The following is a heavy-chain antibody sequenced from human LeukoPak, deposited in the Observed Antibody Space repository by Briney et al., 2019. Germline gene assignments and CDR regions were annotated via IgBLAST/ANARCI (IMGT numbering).Heavy chain of an antibody. Sequence: PGGSLRLSCAASGFRFTSYGMHWVRQAPGKGLEWVAVIWSDGTNKYYADSVKGRFAISRDDSHNMVYLQMNSLRAEDTAVYYCAKDVQRGFDHTNSLDHWGQGTLVAVSS. J-gene: IGHJ4*02. CDR3: AKDVQRGFDHTNSLDH. CDR1: GFRFTSYG. V-gene: IGHV3-33*06. CDR2: IWSDGTNK. D-gene: IGHD2-8*01.